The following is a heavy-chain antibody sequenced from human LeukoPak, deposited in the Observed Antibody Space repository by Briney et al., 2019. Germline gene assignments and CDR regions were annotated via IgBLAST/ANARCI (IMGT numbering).Heavy chain of an antibody. CDR2: ISGSGGST. CDR1: GFTFSSYA. D-gene: IGHD3-22*01. V-gene: IGHV3-23*01. CDR3: AKGDSSGYYYRPFDY. J-gene: IGHJ4*02. Sequence: PGGSLRLSCAASGFTFSSYAMSWVRQAPGKGLEWVSAISGSGGSTYYADSVKGRFTISRDNSKNTLYLQMNSLRAEDTAVYYCAKGDSSGYYYRPFDYWGQGTLVTVSS.